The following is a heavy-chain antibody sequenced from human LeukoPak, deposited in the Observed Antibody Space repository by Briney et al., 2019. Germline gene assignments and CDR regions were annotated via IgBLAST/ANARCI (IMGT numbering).Heavy chain of an antibody. CDR1: GGSFSAYY. CDR2: IDHSGST. CDR3: ARRHDGEFDY. D-gene: IGHD3-10*01. V-gene: IGHV4-34*01. Sequence: SETLSLTCAVYGGSFSAYYCTWIRQPPGKGLEWIGEIDHSGSTNYNPSLKSRVTISVDTSKNQFSLKLTSVTAADTAVYYCARRHDGEFDYWGQGTLVTVSS. J-gene: IGHJ4*02.